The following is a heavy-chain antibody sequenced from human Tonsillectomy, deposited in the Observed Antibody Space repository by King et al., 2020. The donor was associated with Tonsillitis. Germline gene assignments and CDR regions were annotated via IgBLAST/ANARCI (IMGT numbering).Heavy chain of an antibody. CDR2: ISYDGSNK. D-gene: IGHD4-17*01. CDR3: ARGPRTVTTSLDY. V-gene: IGHV3-30-3*01. CDR1: GFTFNYYA. Sequence: VQLVESGGAVVQPGRSRRLSCAASGFTFNYYAIHWVRQAPGQGLEWVSVISYDGSNKYYADSLKGRFTISRDNSRNMLSLQMNSLRNKDTAVYYCARGPRTVTTSLDYWGQGTLVTVSS. J-gene: IGHJ4*02.